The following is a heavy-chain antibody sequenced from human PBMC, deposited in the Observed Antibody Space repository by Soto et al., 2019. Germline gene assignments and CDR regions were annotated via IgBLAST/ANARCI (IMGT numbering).Heavy chain of an antibody. V-gene: IGHV3-33*01. CDR2: IWYDGSNK. Sequence: GSLRLSCAASGFTFSSYGMHWVRQAPGKGLEWVAVIWYDGSNKYYADSVKGRFTISRDNSKNTLYLQMNSLRAEDTAVYYCARSAGYSYGYVNYFDYWGQGTLVTVSS. D-gene: IGHD5-18*01. CDR1: GFTFSSYG. CDR3: ARSAGYSYGYVNYFDY. J-gene: IGHJ4*02.